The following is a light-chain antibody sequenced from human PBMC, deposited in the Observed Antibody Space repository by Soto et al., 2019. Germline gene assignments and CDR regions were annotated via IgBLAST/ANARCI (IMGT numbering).Light chain of an antibody. J-gene: IGKJ2*01. CDR1: QSSGRW. CDR2: KTS. V-gene: IGKV1-5*03. Sequence: DIQMTQSPSTLSASVGDRVTITCRASQSSGRWLSWYQQKPVKAPELLSYKTSTLEIGVPSRFSGSGSGTEFSMSVSSLQPDDFANYYCQEYKTGPGYNFGQGTRLEIK. CDR3: QEYKTGPGYN.